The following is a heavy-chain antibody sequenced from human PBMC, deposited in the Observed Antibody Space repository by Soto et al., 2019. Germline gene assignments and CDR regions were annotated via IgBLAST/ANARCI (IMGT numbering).Heavy chain of an antibody. J-gene: IGHJ6*02. CDR2: ISGSGGST. V-gene: IGHV3-23*01. Sequence: AGGALRLSCAAPGFTLSSYAMSWVRQAPGKGLEWVSAISGSGGSTYYADSVKGRFTISRDNSKNTLYLQMNSLKTEDTAVYYCTTDPHHINFIYDSSGLSRMDVWGQGTTVTVSS. D-gene: IGHD3-22*01. CDR3: TTDPHHINFIYDSSGLSRMDV. CDR1: GFTLSSYA.